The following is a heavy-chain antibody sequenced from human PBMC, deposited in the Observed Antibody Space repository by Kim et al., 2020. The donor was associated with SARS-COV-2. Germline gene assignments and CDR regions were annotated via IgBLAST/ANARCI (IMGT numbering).Heavy chain of an antibody. CDR3: ARDGYSSSWYESGDGHFQR. J-gene: IGHJ1*01. Sequence: GGSLRLSCAASGFTFSDDYMSWIRQAPGKGLERVSYISSSGGTIYYADPVKGRFTITRDNAQNSLYLQMNSLRAEDTAVYYCARDGYSSSWYESGDGHFQRWGQGTLVTVSS. D-gene: IGHD6-13*01. CDR1: GFTFSDDY. V-gene: IGHV3-11*01. CDR2: ISSSGGTI.